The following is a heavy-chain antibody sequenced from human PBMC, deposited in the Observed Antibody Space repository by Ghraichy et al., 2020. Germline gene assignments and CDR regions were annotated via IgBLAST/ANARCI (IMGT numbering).Heavy chain of an antibody. Sequence: SETLSLNCTVSGGSISSYYWSWIRQPPGKGLEWIGYIYYSGSTNYNPSLKSRVTISVDTSKNQFSLKLSSVTAADTAVYYCAKDQYYYDSSGYYPSAFDIWGQGTMVTVSS. D-gene: IGHD3-22*01. CDR3: AKDQYYYDSSGYYPSAFDI. CDR1: GGSISSYY. CDR2: IYYSGST. V-gene: IGHV4-59*01. J-gene: IGHJ3*02.